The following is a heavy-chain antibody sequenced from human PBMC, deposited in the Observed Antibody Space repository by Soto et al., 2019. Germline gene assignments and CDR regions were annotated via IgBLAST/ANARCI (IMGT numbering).Heavy chain of an antibody. CDR2: ISGSGGST. V-gene: IGHV3-23*01. J-gene: IGHJ4*02. CDR3: ANCGIAAAGTCYYFDY. CDR1: GFTFSSYA. D-gene: IGHD6-13*01. Sequence: GGSLRLSCAASGFTFSSYAMSWVRQAPGKGLEWVSAISGSGGSTYYADSVKGRFTISRDNSKNTLYLQMNSLRAEDTAVYYCANCGIAAAGTCYYFDYWGQGTLVTVSS.